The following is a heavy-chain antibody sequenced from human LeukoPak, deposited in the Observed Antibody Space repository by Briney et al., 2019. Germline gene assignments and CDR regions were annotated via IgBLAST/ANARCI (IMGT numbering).Heavy chain of an antibody. CDR1: VFTLSTYS. V-gene: IGHV3-21*01. CDR3: ARVRGAISYSDY. J-gene: IGHJ4*02. CDR2: IRSSGDFI. Sequence: GVALRLSCAASVFTLSTYSMNRVRQAPRKGLEGFSAIRSSGDFIYYAHPVEGRFTISRDNAENSLYLQLNPLRAEDTAVYCCARVRGAISYSDYWGEGTLVTVSS. D-gene: IGHD3-3*01.